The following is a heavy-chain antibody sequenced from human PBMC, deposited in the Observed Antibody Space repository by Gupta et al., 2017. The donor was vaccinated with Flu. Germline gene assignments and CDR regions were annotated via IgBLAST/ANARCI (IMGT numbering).Heavy chain of an antibody. J-gene: IGHJ4*02. Sequence: EVQLMESGGGLVQPGGSLRLSGVASRFHCSTNALSWVRKAPGKVLEWVSTMSGLGESTFYADAVKGRFTVSRDYVKSTAYLQMNTLRADDTAVYHCAKGGHRSPFDYWGQGILVTVSS. D-gene: IGHD1-26*01. CDR1: RFHCSTNA. CDR3: AKGGHRSPFDY. V-gene: IGHV3-23*01. CDR2: MSGLGEST.